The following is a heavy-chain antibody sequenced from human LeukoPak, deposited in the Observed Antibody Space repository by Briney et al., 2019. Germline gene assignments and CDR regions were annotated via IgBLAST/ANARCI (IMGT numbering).Heavy chain of an antibody. J-gene: IGHJ5*02. D-gene: IGHD3/OR15-3a*01. CDR1: GGTFSSYA. Sequence: ASVKVSCKASGGTFSSYAISWVRQAPGQGLEWMGRIIPILGIANYAQKFQGRVTITADKSTSTAYMELSSLRSEDTAVYYCARDLAVGPRPFDPWGQGTLVTVSS. CDR2: IIPILGIA. V-gene: IGHV1-69*04. CDR3: ARDLAVGPRPFDP.